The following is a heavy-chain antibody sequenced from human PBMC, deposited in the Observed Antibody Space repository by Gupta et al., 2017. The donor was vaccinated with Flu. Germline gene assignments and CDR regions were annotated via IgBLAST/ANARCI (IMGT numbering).Heavy chain of an antibody. Sequence: QVQLQESGPGLVTPSETLSLTCTVSGGSISSYYWSWIRQPPGKGLEWIGYIYYSGSTNYNPSLKSRVTISVDTSKNQFSLKLSSVTAAETAVYYCARDSPTVTTGGLDYYGMDVGGQGTTVTVSS. V-gene: IGHV4-59*01. CDR2: IYYSGST. CDR1: GGSISSYY. CDR3: ARDSPTVTTGGLDYYGMDV. J-gene: IGHJ6*02. D-gene: IGHD4-17*01.